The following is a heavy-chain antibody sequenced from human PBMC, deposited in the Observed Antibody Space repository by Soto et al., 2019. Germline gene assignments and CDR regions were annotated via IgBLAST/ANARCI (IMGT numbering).Heavy chain of an antibody. V-gene: IGHV3-74*01. Sequence: PGGSLGLSCVGYGLSFSSYWVHWVRQPPGKGLEWVSRINAGGTSISYADSVKGRFTISRDNAKNTLYLQMDGLGVDDTAVYYCARAGSYRFDSWALGTRFTV. CDR1: GLSFSSYW. D-gene: IGHD3-16*02. J-gene: IGHJ4*02. CDR2: INAGGTSI. CDR3: ARAGSYRFDS.